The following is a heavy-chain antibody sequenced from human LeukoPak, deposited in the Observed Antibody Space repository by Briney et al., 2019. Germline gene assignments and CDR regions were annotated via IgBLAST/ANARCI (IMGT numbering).Heavy chain of an antibody. V-gene: IGHV4-39*07. Sequence: PSETLSLTCTVSGGSISSSSYYWGWIRQPPGKGLEWIGSIYYSGSTYYNPSLKSRVTISVDTSKNQFSLKLSSVTAADTAVYYCARRSKHIVVVTAHWGQGTLVTVSS. D-gene: IGHD2-21*02. CDR1: GGSISSSSYY. CDR2: IYYSGST. CDR3: ARRSKHIVVVTAH. J-gene: IGHJ4*02.